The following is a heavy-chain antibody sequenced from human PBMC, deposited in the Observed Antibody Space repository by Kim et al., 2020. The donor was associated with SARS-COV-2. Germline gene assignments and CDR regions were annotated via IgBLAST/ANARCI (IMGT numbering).Heavy chain of an antibody. J-gene: IGHJ3*02. Sequence: GGSLRLSCAASGFTFSSYGMHWVRQAPGKGLEWVAVISYDGSNKYYADSVKGRFTISRDNSKNTLYLQMNSLRAEDTAVYYCAKDLGDYYGSGTDLNAFDIWGQGTMVTVSS. CDR3: AKDLGDYYGSGTDLNAFDI. CDR1: GFTFSSYG. V-gene: IGHV3-30*18. D-gene: IGHD3-10*01. CDR2: ISYDGSNK.